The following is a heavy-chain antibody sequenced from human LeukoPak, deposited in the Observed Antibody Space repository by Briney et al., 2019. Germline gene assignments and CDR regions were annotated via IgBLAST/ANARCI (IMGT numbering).Heavy chain of an antibody. CDR2: IKQDGSEK. J-gene: IGHJ5*02. V-gene: IGHV3-7*01. CDR3: ARGSYGSGSYYAGNWFDP. Sequence: GGSLRLSCAASGFTFNNYWMSWVRQAPGKGLEWVANIKQDGSEKYYVDSVKGRFTISRDNAKNSLSLQMNSLRAEDPAVYSCARGSYGSGSYYAGNWFDPWGQGTLVTVSS. CDR1: GFTFNNYW. D-gene: IGHD3-22*01.